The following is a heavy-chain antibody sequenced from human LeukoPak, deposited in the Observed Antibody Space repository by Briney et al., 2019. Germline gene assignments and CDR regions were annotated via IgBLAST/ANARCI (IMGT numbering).Heavy chain of an antibody. V-gene: IGHV1-46*01. J-gene: IGHJ2*01. CDR3: ARATIAVSSDWYFDL. CDR2: INPSGEST. D-gene: IGHD6-19*01. CDR1: GHTFSNDY. Sequence: ASVKVSCRASGHTFSNDYIHWVRQAPGRGLEWMGIINPSGESTNYAQKFQDRVTMTRDTSTGTVYMELSRLISDDTAVYFCARATIAVSSDWYFDLWGRGTLLTVSS.